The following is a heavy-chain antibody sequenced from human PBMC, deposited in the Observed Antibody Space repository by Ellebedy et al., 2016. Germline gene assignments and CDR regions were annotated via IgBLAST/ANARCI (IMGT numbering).Heavy chain of an antibody. V-gene: IGHV1-69*13. J-gene: IGHJ6*02. Sequence: SVKVSCXASGGTFSSYAISWVRQAPGQGLEWMGGIIPIFGTANYAQKFQGRVTITADESTSTVYMELSSLRSEDTAVYYCASLNYYGSGTFTGPAEGGMDVWGQGTTVTVSS. D-gene: IGHD3-10*01. CDR3: ASLNYYGSGTFTGPAEGGMDV. CDR2: IIPIFGTA. CDR1: GGTFSSYA.